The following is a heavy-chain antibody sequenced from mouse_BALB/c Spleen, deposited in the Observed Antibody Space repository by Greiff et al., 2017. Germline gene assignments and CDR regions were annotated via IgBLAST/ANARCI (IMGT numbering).Heavy chain of an antibody. D-gene: IGHD1-1*01. Sequence: VKLMESGPGLVAPSQSLSITCTVSGFSLTSYGVHWVRQPPGKGLEWLGVIWAGGSTNYNSALMSRLSISKDNSKSQVFLKMNSLQTDDTAMYYCARPYGSSYAAYWGQGTLVTVSA. CDR2: IWAGGST. V-gene: IGHV2-9*02. CDR3: ARPYGSSYAAY. J-gene: IGHJ3*01. CDR1: GFSLTSYG.